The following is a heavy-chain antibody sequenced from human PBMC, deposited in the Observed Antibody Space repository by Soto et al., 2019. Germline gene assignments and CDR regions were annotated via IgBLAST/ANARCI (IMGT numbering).Heavy chain of an antibody. CDR2: IDPSDSYT. J-gene: IGHJ4*02. CDR1: GYSFTSYW. D-gene: IGHD1-7*01. Sequence: EVQLVQSGAEVKKPGESLRISCKGSGYSFTSYWISWVRQMPGKGLEWMGRIDPSDSYTNYSPSFQGHVTISADKSISTAYLQWSSLKASDTAMYYCARHVVAARGWVEELLWGQGTLVTVSS. V-gene: IGHV5-10-1*01. CDR3: ARHVVAARGWVEELL.